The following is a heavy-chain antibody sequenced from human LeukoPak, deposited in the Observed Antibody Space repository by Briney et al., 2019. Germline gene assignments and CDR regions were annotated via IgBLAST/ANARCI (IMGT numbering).Heavy chain of an antibody. CDR2: IYTSGST. J-gene: IGHJ3*02. Sequence: SETLSLACTVSGGSISSGSYYWSWIRQPAGKGLEWIGRIYTSGSTNYNPSLKSRVTISVDTSKNQFSLKLSSVTAADTAVHYCARDSEDGDDAFDIWGQGTMVTVSS. D-gene: IGHD4-17*01. CDR3: ARDSEDGDDAFDI. V-gene: IGHV4-61*02. CDR1: GGSISSGSYY.